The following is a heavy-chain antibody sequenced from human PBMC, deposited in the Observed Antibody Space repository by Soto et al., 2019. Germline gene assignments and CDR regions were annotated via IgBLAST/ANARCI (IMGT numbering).Heavy chain of an antibody. CDR2: ISGGSAYI. D-gene: IGHD6-25*01. CDR3: VRVWRLVGRYGMDV. CDR1: GFIFSSYY. Sequence: PGGSLRLSCVGPGFIFSSYYMNWVRQAPGKGLEWVSSISGGSAYIYYADSVKGRFTISRDNAKNSLYLEMNSLRVEDTAVYYCVRVWRLVGRYGMDVWVQGTTVTVSS. V-gene: IGHV3-21*01. J-gene: IGHJ6*02.